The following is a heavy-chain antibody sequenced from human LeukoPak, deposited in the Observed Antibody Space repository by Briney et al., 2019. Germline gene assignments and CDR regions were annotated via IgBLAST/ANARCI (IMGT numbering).Heavy chain of an antibody. V-gene: IGHV4-59*01. CDR2: IYYSGST. J-gene: IGHJ4*02. Sequence: SETLSLTCTVSGGSISSYYWSWIRQPPGKGLEWIGYIYYSGSTNYNPSLKSRVTISVDTSKNQFSLKLSSVTAADTAVYYCARHAANIVVVVADLDYWGQGTLVTVSS. D-gene: IGHD2-15*01. CDR1: GGSISSYY. CDR3: ARHAANIVVVVADLDY.